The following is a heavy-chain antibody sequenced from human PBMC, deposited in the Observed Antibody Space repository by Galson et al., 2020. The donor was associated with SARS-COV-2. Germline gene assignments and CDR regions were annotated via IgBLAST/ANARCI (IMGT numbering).Heavy chain of an antibody. CDR2: INPNRGGT. Sequence: ASVQVSCQASGYNFTGYSMHWVRQAPGQGLEWMGWINPNRGGTNYAQKFQGRVTMTRDTSISTAYMELSRLRSDDTAVYYCARGTYDILTGYRADDAFDIWGQGTMVTVSS. D-gene: IGHD3-9*01. CDR1: GYNFTGYS. J-gene: IGHJ3*02. CDR3: ARGTYDILTGYRADDAFDI. V-gene: IGHV1-2*02.